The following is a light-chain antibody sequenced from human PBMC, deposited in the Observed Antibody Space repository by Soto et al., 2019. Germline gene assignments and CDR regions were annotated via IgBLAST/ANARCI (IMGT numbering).Light chain of an antibody. Sequence: QSALTQPASVSGSPGQSIAISCTGTSIDVGAYNAVSWYQHHPGKAPKLMIYDVSNRPSGVSDRFSGCKSGNTASLTISGLRPEDEADYYCSSYTPSGTYVFGTGTKLT. J-gene: IGLJ1*01. CDR1: SIDVGAYNA. CDR3: SSYTPSGTYV. CDR2: DVS. V-gene: IGLV2-14*03.